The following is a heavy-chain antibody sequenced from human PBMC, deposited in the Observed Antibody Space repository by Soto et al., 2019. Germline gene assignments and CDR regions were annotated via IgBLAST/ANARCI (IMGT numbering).Heavy chain of an antibody. V-gene: IGHV1-58*01. CDR2: IVVGSGNT. Sequence: GASVKVSCKASGFTFTSSAVQWVRQARGQRPEWIGWIVVGSGNTNYAQKFQERVTITRDMSTSTAYMELSSLRSEDTAVYYCARALGYSSGGNYYYGMDVWGQGTTVT. CDR1: GFTFTSSA. J-gene: IGHJ6*02. CDR3: ARALGYSSGGNYYYGMDV. D-gene: IGHD6-19*01.